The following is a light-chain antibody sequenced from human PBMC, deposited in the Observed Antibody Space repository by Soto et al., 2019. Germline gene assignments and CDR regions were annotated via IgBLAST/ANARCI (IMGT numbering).Light chain of an antibody. CDR1: QSVSSN. CDR3: EHYNNLPPLT. J-gene: IGKJ4*01. Sequence: EIVMTQSPATLSVSQGERATLSCRASQSVSSNLAWYQQKPGQAPRLLIYGASIRATGIPARFSGSGSGTEFTLTVSSLQYEDCAVYYCEHYNNLPPLTFGGGTKVVIK. CDR2: GAS. V-gene: IGKV3D-15*01.